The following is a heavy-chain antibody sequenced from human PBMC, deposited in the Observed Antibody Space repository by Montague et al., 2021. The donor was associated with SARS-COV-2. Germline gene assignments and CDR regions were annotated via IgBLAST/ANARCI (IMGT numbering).Heavy chain of an antibody. V-gene: IGHV3-7*01. D-gene: IGHD4-17*01. J-gene: IGHJ4*02. CDR3: AREGGDYGFDY. Sequence: SLRLSCAASGFTFSSYAMHWVRQAPGKGLEWVANIKQDGSEKYYVDSVKGRFTISRDNAKNSLYLQMNSLRAEDTAVYYCAREGGDYGFDYWGQGTLVTVSS. CDR1: GFTFSSYA. CDR2: IKQDGSEK.